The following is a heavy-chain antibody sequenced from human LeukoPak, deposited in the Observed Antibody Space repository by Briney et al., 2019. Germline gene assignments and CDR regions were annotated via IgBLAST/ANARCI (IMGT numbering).Heavy chain of an antibody. D-gene: IGHD1-20*01. J-gene: IGHJ4*02. CDR2: IKSKADGETI. CDR3: STLTSRGLSDS. Sequence: PGGSLRLSCEVSGLSFSDAWMNWVRQAPGKGLEWVGRIKSKADGETIDYAAPVKGRFTFSRDDSKNMLYLQMNSLKSEDTAVYYCSTLTSRGLSDSWGQGTLVTVSS. CDR1: GLSFSDAW. V-gene: IGHV3-15*07.